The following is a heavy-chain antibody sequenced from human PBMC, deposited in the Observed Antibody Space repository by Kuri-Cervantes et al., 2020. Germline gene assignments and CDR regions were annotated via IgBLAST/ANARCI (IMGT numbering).Heavy chain of an antibody. J-gene: IGHJ3*02. CDR3: ARAYYDSSGYHAFDI. Sequence: ASVKVSCKASGYTFTSYGISWVRQAPGQGLEWMGWISAYSGNTNYAQKLQGRVTMTTDTSTSTAYMELRSLRSDDTAVYYCARAYYDSSGYHAFDIWGQGTMVTVSS. V-gene: IGHV1-18*01. CDR1: GYTFTSYG. CDR2: ISAYSGNT. D-gene: IGHD3-22*01.